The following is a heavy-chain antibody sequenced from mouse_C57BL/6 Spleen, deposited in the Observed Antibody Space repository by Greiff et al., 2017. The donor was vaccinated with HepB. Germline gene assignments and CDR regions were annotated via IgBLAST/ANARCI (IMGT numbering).Heavy chain of an antibody. D-gene: IGHD1-2*01. CDR2: IYPGRGST. V-gene: IGHV1-55*01. CDR1: GYTFTSYW. CDR3: ARGGYYFDY. J-gene: IGHJ2*01. Sequence: QVQLQQSGAELVKPGASVKMSCKASGYTFTSYWITWVKQRPGQGLEWIGDIYPGRGSTNYNEKFKSKATLTVDTSSSTAYMQLSSLTSEDSAVYYCARGGYYFDYWGQGTTLTVSS.